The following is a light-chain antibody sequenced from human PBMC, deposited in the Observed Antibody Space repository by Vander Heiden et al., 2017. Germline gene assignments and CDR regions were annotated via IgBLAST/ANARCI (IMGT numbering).Light chain of an antibody. CDR1: KIGSKS. J-gene: IGLJ3*02. CDR3: QVWDSSSDHWV. CDR2: DDS. Sequence: SYVLTQPPSVSVAPGLTARITCGGNKIGSKSVHWYQQKTGQAPVLVVYDDSDRPPGIPDQFSGSNSGNTATLTISRVEAGDEADYYCQVWDSSSDHWVFG. V-gene: IGLV3-21*02.